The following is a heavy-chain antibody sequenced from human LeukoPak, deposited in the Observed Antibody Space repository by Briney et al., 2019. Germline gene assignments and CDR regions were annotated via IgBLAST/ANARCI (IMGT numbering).Heavy chain of an antibody. Sequence: GGSLRLSCAASGFTFSSYWMSWVRQAPGKGLEWVANIKQDGSEKYYVDSVKGRFTISRDNAKNSLYLQMNSLRAEDTAVYYCARGSASVALWLFDYWGQGTLVTVSS. D-gene: IGHD3-10*01. V-gene: IGHV3-7*01. CDR3: ARGSASVALWLFDY. CDR1: GFTFSSYW. J-gene: IGHJ4*02. CDR2: IKQDGSEK.